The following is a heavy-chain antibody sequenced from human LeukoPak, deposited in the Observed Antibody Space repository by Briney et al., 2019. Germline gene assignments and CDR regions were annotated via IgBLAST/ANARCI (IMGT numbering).Heavy chain of an antibody. CDR2: ISWNSGRI. J-gene: IGHJ3*02. V-gene: IGHV3-9*03. CDR3: AKDRKSSSWDAFDI. Sequence: PGRSLRLSCAASGFTFDDYAMHWVRQAPGKGLEWVSGISWNSGRIGYVDSVKGRFTISRDNAKNSLYLQMNSLRAEDMALYYCAKDRKSSSWDAFDIWGQGTMVTVSS. D-gene: IGHD6-13*01. CDR1: GFTFDDYA.